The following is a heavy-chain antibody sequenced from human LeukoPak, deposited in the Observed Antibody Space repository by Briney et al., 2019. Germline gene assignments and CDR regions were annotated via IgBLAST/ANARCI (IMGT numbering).Heavy chain of an antibody. CDR3: AREAYDHVWGSYRYVDS. CDR2: ISSSSSYT. J-gene: IGHJ4*02. V-gene: IGHV3-11*05. Sequence: GGSLRLSCAASGFTFSNYYMSWIRQAPGQGLEWISYISSSSSYTNDADSVKGRFSISRDNAKNSLYLQLNSLRAEDTAVYYCAREAYDHVWGSYRYVDSWGQGTLVTISS. D-gene: IGHD3-16*02. CDR1: GFTFSNYY.